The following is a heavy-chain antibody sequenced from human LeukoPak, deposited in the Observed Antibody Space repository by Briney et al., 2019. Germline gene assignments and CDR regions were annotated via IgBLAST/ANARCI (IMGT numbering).Heavy chain of an antibody. Sequence: AGSLILSCAASGFAFNSFAMNWVRPAPGKGLEWVSSISNSDSSPHYADFVKGRFTISRDNSKNTLHLQMNSLRAEDTAVYYCAKSLGVGGYTRYKGFDQWGQGTLVTVSS. V-gene: IGHV3-23*01. J-gene: IGHJ4*02. CDR2: ISNSDSSP. CDR1: GFAFNSFA. CDR3: AKSLGVGGYTRYKGFDQ. D-gene: IGHD3-16*02.